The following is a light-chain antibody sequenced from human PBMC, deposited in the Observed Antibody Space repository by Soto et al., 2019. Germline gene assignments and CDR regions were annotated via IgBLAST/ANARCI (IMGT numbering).Light chain of an antibody. CDR3: QQYYSTPWT. CDR1: QSVLHSSNNNNY. V-gene: IGKV4-1*01. CDR2: WAS. J-gene: IGKJ1*01. Sequence: DIVLTHSPYSLSVSLGERATINCKSSQSVLHSSNNNNYLAWYQQKPGQPPKLLIYWASTRESGVPDRLSGSGSGTDFTLTISSLQAEDVAVYYCQQYYSTPWTFGQGTKVDI.